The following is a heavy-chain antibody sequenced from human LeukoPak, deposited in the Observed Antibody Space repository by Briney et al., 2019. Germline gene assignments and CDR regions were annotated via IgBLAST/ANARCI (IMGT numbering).Heavy chain of an antibody. CDR2: ITSSSSYI. CDR3: ARDQMARVGYSYLYDFDY. J-gene: IGHJ4*02. Sequence: PGGSLRLSCVASGFTFGSYSMNWVRQAPGKGLEWVSPITSSSSYIYYADSVKGRFTISRDNAKNSLYLQMNSLRAEDTAVYYCARDQMARVGYSYLYDFDYWGQGTLVTVSS. D-gene: IGHD5-24*01. CDR1: GFTFGSYS. V-gene: IGHV3-21*01.